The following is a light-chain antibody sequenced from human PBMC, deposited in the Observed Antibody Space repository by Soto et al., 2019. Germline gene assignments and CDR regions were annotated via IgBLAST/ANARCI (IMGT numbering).Light chain of an antibody. CDR2: EVN. CDR3: SSHAGSNHVV. J-gene: IGLJ2*01. CDR1: SSDVGGYNY. Sequence: QSALTQPPSASGSPGQSVTISCTGTSSDVGGYNYVSWYQQHPGKAPKLIIYEVNKRPSGVPARFSGSKSGNTASLTVSGLQAADEADYYCSSHAGSNHVVFGGGTKLTVL. V-gene: IGLV2-8*01.